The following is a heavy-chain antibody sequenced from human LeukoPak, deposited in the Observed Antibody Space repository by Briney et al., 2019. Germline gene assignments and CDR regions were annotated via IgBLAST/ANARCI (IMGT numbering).Heavy chain of an antibody. V-gene: IGHV4-61*01. CDR3: AIIAVAGTRWFEP. CDR2: IYYSGST. D-gene: IGHD6-19*01. CDR1: GGSVSSGSYY. Sequence: PSETLSLTCTVSGGSVSSGSYYWSWIRQPPGKGLEWIGYIYYSGSTNYNPSLKSRVTISVDTSKNQFSLKLSSVTAADTAVYYCAIIAVAGTRWFEPWGQGTLVTVSS. J-gene: IGHJ5*02.